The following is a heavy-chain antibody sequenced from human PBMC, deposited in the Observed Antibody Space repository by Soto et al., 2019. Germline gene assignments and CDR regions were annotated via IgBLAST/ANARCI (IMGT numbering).Heavy chain of an antibody. Sequence: QVQLVQSGAEVKKPGASVKVSCKASGYTFTSSEINWVRQATGPGLEWMGWMNPNSGDTGYAQKFQGRVTMTRNTSISTAYTELSSLRSEDTAVYYCARGELLWFGELLRWGQGTLVTVSS. CDR2: MNPNSGDT. J-gene: IGHJ4*02. CDR1: GYTFTSSE. D-gene: IGHD3-10*01. CDR3: ARGELLWFGELLR. V-gene: IGHV1-8*01.